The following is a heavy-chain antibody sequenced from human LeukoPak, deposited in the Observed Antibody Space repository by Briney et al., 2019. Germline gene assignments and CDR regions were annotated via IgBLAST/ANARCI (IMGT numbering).Heavy chain of an antibody. Sequence: GGSLRLSCAASGFTFSSYWMHWVRQAPGKGLVWVARINSDGSSTSHADSVKGRFTISRDNSKNTLYLQMNSLRAEDTAVYYCARDQAVLAVAGRGFDYWGQGTLVTVSS. D-gene: IGHD6-19*01. V-gene: IGHV3-74*01. CDR1: GFTFSSYW. J-gene: IGHJ4*02. CDR3: ARDQAVLAVAGRGFDY. CDR2: INSDGSST.